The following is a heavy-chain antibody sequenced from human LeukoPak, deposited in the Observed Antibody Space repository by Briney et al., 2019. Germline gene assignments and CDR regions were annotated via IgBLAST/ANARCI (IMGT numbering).Heavy chain of an antibody. V-gene: IGHV3-23*01. CDR2: ISGSGGST. J-gene: IGHJ4*02. CDR3: AKDQDSSGWPDY. Sequence: GGSLRLSCAASGFTFSSYAMSWVRQAPGKGLEWVSAISGSGGSTYYADSVKGRFTISRDNSKNSLYLQMNSLRAEDTALYYCAKDQDSSGWPDYWGQGTLVTVSS. D-gene: IGHD6-19*01. CDR1: GFTFSSYA.